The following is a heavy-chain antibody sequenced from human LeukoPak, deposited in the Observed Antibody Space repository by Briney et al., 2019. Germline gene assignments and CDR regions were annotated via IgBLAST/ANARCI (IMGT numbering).Heavy chain of an antibody. V-gene: IGHV3-23*01. CDR2: IRSSGGGGST. CDR3: AKDIRSGCCLCAFDM. D-gene: IGHD6-19*01. J-gene: IGHJ3*02. CDR1: GFTFSNYA. Sequence: GGSLRLSCEASGFTFSNYAMNWVRQAPGKGLEWVSVIRSSGGGGSTYYADSVKGRFTISRDNSKNTVYLQMNSLRAEDTAVYYCAKDIRSGCCLCAFDMWGQGTRVTVSS.